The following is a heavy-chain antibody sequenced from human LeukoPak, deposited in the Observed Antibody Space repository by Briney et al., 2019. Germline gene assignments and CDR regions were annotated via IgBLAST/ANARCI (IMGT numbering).Heavy chain of an antibody. V-gene: IGHV3-30*18. CDR2: ISYDGSNK. CDR1: GFTFSSYG. J-gene: IGHJ3*02. CDR3: AKVRFGHTVRHAFDI. D-gene: IGHD4-17*01. Sequence: PGGSLRLSCAASGFTFSSYGMHWVRQAPGKGLEWVAVISYDGSNKYYADSVKGRFTISRDNSKNTLYLQMNSLRAEDTAVYYCAKVRFGHTVRHAFDIWGQGTMVTVSS.